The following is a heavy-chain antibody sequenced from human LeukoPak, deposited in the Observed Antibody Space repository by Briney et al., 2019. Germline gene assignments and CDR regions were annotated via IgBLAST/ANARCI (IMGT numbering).Heavy chain of an antibody. CDR2: ISGSGGST. CDR3: AKTSGYSSGWYFDY. D-gene: IGHD6-19*01. J-gene: IGHJ4*02. V-gene: IGHV3-23*01. CDR1: GFTFSSYA. Sequence: GGSLRLSCAASGFTFSSYAMSWVRQAPGKGLEWVSAISGSGGSTYYGDSLKGRFTISRDNSKNTLSLQMNSLRAEDTAVYYCAKTSGYSSGWYFDYWGQGALVTVSS.